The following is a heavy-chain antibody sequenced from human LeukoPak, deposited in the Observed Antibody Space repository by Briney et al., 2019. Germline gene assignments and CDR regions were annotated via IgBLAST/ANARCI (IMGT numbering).Heavy chain of an antibody. D-gene: IGHD3-10*01. CDR1: GFTFSSCA. Sequence: GGSLRLSCAASGFTFSSCAMSWVRQAPGKGLEWVSAISGSGGSTYYADSVKGRFTISRDNSKNTLYLQMNSLRAEDTAVYYCARVQGWFGESTYSNWFDPWGQGTLVTVSS. J-gene: IGHJ5*02. CDR2: ISGSGGST. V-gene: IGHV3-23*01. CDR3: ARVQGWFGESTYSNWFDP.